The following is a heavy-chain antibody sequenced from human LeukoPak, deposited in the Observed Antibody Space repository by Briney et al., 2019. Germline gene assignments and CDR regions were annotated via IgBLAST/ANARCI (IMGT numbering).Heavy chain of an antibody. CDR2: ISGSGGST. J-gene: IGHJ4*02. CDR1: GFTFSSYA. D-gene: IGHD3-10*01. V-gene: IGHV3-23*01. Sequence: PGGSLRLSCAASGFTFSSYAMSWVRQAPGKGLEWVSAISGSGGSTYYADYVKGRFTISRDNTKTTLYLQMNSLRAQDTAVYYCAKEWFGELSSSSPDYWGQGTLVTVSS. CDR3: AKEWFGELSSSSPDY.